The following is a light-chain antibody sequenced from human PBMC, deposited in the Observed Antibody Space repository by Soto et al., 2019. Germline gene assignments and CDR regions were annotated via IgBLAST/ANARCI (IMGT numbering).Light chain of an antibody. J-gene: IGKJ4*01. Sequence: DIQMTQSPSSLSASVGDRVTITCRASQGISNYLAWYQQKPGKVPKLLIYAASTLQSGVPSRISGSGSGTDFTLTISSLQAEDVATYYCQKYNSAPLTFGGGTKVDIK. V-gene: IGKV1-27*01. CDR2: AAS. CDR1: QGISNY. CDR3: QKYNSAPLT.